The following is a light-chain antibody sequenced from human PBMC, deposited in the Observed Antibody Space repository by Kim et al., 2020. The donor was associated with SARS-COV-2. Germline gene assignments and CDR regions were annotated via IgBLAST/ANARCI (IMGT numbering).Light chain of an antibody. CDR2: EVS. CDR3: SSYAGSNNFV. CDR1: SSDVGGYNY. V-gene: IGLV2-8*01. Sequence: GQSVPSSCTGTSSDVGGYNYVSWYQQHPGKAPKLMIYEVSKRPSGVPDRFSGSKSGNTASLTVSGLQAEDEADYYCSSYAGSNNFVFGTGTKVTVL. J-gene: IGLJ1*01.